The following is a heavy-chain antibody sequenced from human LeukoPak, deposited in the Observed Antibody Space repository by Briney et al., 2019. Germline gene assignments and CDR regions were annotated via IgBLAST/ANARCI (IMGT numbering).Heavy chain of an antibody. CDR3: ARDRGSAGGFDY. V-gene: IGHV4-59*01. CDR2: IYYSGTT. D-gene: IGHD3-10*01. Sequence: SETLSLTCTVSGGSISAYYWSWIRQPPGKGLEWIAYIYYSGTTNYSPSLKSRVTISVDTSKNQFSLNLSSVTAADTAVYFCARDRGSAGGFDYWGQGILVTVPS. CDR1: GGSISAYY. J-gene: IGHJ4*02.